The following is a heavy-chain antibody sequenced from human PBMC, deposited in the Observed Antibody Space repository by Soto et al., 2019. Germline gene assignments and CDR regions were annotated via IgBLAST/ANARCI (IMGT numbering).Heavy chain of an antibody. V-gene: IGHV1-69*13. CDR1: GGTFSSYA. J-gene: IGHJ6*02. D-gene: IGHD5-12*01. Sequence: ASVKVSCKASGGTFSSYAISWVRQAPGQGLEWMGGIIPIFGTANYAQKFQGRVTITADESTSTAYMELSSLRSEDTAVYYCARMDVEMATTYYYYYGMDVWGQGTTVTAP. CDR3: ARMDVEMATTYYYYYGMDV. CDR2: IIPIFGTA.